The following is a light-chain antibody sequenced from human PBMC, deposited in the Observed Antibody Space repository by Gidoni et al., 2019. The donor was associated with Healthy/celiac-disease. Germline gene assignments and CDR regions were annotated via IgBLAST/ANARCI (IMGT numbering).Light chain of an antibody. CDR3: SSYTSSSTPQV. Sequence: QSALTQPASMSGSPGQSITISCTGTSSDGGGYNYVSWYQQHPGKAPKLMIYDVSNRPSGVSNRFSGSKSGNTASLTISGLQAEDEADYYCSSYTSSSTPQVFGGGTKLTVL. V-gene: IGLV2-14*01. J-gene: IGLJ3*02. CDR2: DVS. CDR1: SSDGGGYNY.